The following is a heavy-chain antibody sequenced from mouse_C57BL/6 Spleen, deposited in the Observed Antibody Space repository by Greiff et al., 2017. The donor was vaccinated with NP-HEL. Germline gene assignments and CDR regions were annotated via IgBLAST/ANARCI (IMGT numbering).Heavy chain of an antibody. CDR3: ARSLITTVVRYFDV. CDR1: GFTFTDYY. CDR2: IRNKANGYTT. Sequence: VMLVESGGGLVQPGGSLSLSCAASGFTFTDYYMSWVRQPPGKALEWLGFIRNKANGYTTEYSASVKGRFTISRDNSQSILYLQMNALRAEDSATYYCARSLITTVVRYFDVWGTGTTVTVSS. J-gene: IGHJ1*03. V-gene: IGHV7-3*01. D-gene: IGHD1-1*01.